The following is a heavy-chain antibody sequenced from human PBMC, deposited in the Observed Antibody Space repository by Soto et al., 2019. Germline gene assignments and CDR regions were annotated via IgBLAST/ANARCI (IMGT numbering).Heavy chain of an antibody. CDR3: ARDRVVVVTVAPYYYYYGMDV. CDR1: GGSFSGYY. Sequence: SETLSLTCAVYGGSFSGYYWSWIRQPPGKGLEWIGEINHSGSTNYNPSLKSRVTISVDTSKNQFSLKLSSVTAADTAVYYCARDRVVVVTVAPYYYYYGMDVWGQGTTVTVSS. V-gene: IGHV4-34*01. CDR2: INHSGST. J-gene: IGHJ6*02. D-gene: IGHD2-21*02.